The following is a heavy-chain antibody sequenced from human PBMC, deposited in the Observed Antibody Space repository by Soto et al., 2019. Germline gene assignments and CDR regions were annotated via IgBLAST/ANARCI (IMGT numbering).Heavy chain of an antibody. J-gene: IGHJ4*02. CDR3: ARIISYYYDSSGYYYYFDY. CDR1: GFSLSNARMG. CDR2: IFSNDEK. Sequence: QVTLKESGPVLVKPTETLTLTCTVSGFSLSNARMGVSWIRQPPGKALEWLAHIFSNDEKSYSTSLKSRLTISKDTSKSQVVLTMTNIDPVDTATYYCARIISYYYDSSGYYYYFDYWGQGTLVTVSS. V-gene: IGHV2-26*01. D-gene: IGHD3-22*01.